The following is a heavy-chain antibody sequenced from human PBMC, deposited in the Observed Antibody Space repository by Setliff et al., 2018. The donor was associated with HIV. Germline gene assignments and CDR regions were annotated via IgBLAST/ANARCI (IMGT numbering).Heavy chain of an antibody. CDR3: ARSKGGSNWPFDY. D-gene: IGHD6-13*01. Sequence: ETLSLTCSVSGVSTSSSTYYWGWIRQPPGKGLVWVSRINSDGSSTGHADSVKGRFTISRDNAKNTVYLQMNSLRAEDTAVYYCARSKGGSNWPFDYWGQGTLVTVSS. V-gene: IGHV3-74*01. J-gene: IGHJ4*02. CDR1: GVSTSSSTYY. CDR2: INSDGSST.